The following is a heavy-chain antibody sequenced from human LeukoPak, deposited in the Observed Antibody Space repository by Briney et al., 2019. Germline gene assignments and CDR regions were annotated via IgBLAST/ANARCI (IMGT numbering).Heavy chain of an antibody. V-gene: IGHV4-34*01. J-gene: IGHJ6*03. D-gene: IGHD4-17*01. Sequence: SETLSLTCAVYGGSSSGYYWSWIRQPPGKGLEWIGEINHSGSTNYNPSLKSRVTISVDTSKNQFSLKLSSVTAADTAVYYCARERYGYMDVWGKGTTVTVSS. CDR3: ARERYGYMDV. CDR1: GGSSSGYY. CDR2: INHSGST.